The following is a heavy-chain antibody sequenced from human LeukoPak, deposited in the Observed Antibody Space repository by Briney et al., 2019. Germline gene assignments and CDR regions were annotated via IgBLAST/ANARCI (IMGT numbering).Heavy chain of an antibody. CDR1: GYTFTSYS. D-gene: IGHD3-10*01. J-gene: IGHJ4*02. V-gene: IGHV1-3*01. CDR2: INAGNGNT. Sequence: ASVKVACKVSGYTFTSYSMHWVRQDSGHTLEWMGWINAGNGNTKYSQKFQGRVTITRDTSASTAYMELSSLRSEDTAVYYCARDRSSYDYWGQGTLVTVSS. CDR3: ARDRSSYDY.